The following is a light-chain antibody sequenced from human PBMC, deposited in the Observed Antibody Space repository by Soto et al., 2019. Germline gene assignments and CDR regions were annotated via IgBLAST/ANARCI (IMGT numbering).Light chain of an antibody. CDR3: QQYSQWPIT. Sequence: EIVLTQSPGTLSLSPGERATLSCRASQIVTYSYLAWYQQKPGQAPRLLMYGASNRATGIPDRFSGSGSGTDFTLTISRLEPEDFAVYSCQQYSQWPITFGQGTRLEIK. CDR1: QIVTYSY. CDR2: GAS. J-gene: IGKJ5*01. V-gene: IGKV3-20*01.